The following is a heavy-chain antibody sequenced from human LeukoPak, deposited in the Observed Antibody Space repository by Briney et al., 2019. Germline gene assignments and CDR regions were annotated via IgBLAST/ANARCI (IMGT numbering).Heavy chain of an antibody. Sequence: GGPLRLSCAASGLSISNYWMSWVRQTPGKGREWVANIKQDRSETNYVQSVKGRFTISRDNAKNSLYLQMNSLTDDDTAVYYCARGGWNSDYWGQGTLVTVSS. CDR1: GLSISNYW. CDR3: ARGGWNSDY. D-gene: IGHD1-7*01. CDR2: IKQDRSET. V-gene: IGHV3-7*01. J-gene: IGHJ4*02.